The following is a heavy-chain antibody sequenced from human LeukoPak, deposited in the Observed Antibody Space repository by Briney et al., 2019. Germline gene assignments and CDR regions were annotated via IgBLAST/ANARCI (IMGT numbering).Heavy chain of an antibody. CDR1: GFTLRRYD. CDR3: VRGIGNYYDSGASNS. J-gene: IGHJ4*02. D-gene: IGHD3-10*01. Sequence: TGGSLRLSCAASGFTLRRYDMHWVRQATGKGLEWVSAIGSGGDTYYPGSVKGRFTMSRDDAKNSLYLQMNSLRAGDTAVYYCVRGIGNYYDSGASNSWGQGTLVTVSS. V-gene: IGHV3-13*04. CDR2: IGSGGDT.